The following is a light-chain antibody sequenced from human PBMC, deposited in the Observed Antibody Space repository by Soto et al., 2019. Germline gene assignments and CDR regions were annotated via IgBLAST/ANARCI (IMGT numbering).Light chain of an antibody. V-gene: IGLV1-44*01. CDR3: AAWDDGLKGVV. CDR2: SND. J-gene: IGLJ2*01. Sequence: QSVLTQPPSASGTTGKRVTISCSGSSFNIGSNTVTWYQHLPGTAPTLLIYSNDQRPSGVPDRVSGSKSGTSASLAISGLQSEDEADYYCAAWDDGLKGVVFRGGTKLTVL. CDR1: SFNIGSNT.